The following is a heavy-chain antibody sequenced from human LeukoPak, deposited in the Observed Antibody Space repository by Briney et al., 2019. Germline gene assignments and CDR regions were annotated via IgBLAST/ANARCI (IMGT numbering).Heavy chain of an antibody. CDR1: GGSISSSSYY. D-gene: IGHD6-19*01. CDR2: IYYSGST. Sequence: SETLSLTCTVSGGSISSSSYYWGWIRQPPGKGLEWIGSIYYSGSTYYNPSLKSRVTISVDTSKNQFSLKLSSVTAVDTAVYYCARDNSGWSDYWGQGTLVTVSS. J-gene: IGHJ4*02. V-gene: IGHV4-39*07. CDR3: ARDNSGWSDY.